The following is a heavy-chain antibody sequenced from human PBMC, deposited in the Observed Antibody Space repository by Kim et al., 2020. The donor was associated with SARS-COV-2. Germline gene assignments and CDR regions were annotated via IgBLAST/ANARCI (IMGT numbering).Heavy chain of an antibody. D-gene: IGHD1-26*01. CDR3: ARLRGGSYDALGYGMDV. J-gene: IGHJ6*02. CDR2: IDWDDDK. CDR1: GFSLSTSGMC. Sequence: SGPTLVNPTQTLTLTCTFSGFSLSTSGMCVSWIRQPPGKALEWLALIDWDDDKYYSTSLKTRLTISKDTSKNQVVLTMTNMDPVDTATYYCARLRGGSYDALGYGMDVWGQGTTVTVSS. V-gene: IGHV2-70*01.